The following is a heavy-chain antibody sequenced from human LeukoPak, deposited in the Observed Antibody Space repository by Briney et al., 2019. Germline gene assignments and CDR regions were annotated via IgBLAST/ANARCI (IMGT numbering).Heavy chain of an antibody. J-gene: IGHJ6*02. CDR2: INPNSGGT. CDR3: ARGGELLWFGELLRNYYYYGMDV. CDR1: GYTFTGYY. Sequence: ASVKVSCKASGYTFTGYYMHWVRQAPGQGLEWMGWINPNSGGTNYAQKFQGRVTMTRDTSISTAYMELGRLRSDDTAVYYCARGGELLWFGELLRNYYYYGMDVWGQGTTVTVSS. D-gene: IGHD3-10*01. V-gene: IGHV1-2*02.